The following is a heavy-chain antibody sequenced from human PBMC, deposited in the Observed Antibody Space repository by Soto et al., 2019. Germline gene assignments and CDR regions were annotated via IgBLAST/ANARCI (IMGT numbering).Heavy chain of an antibody. J-gene: IGHJ5*02. CDR1: CGSISVGGYY. Sequence: LSLTFTVSCGSISVGGYYWSWIRHHPGKGLEWIGYIYYSGSTYYNPSLKSRVTISVDTSKNQFSLKLSSVTAADTAVYYCARARWTAAGTNWFDPWGQGTLVTV. CDR3: ARARWTAAGTNWFDP. D-gene: IGHD6-13*01. V-gene: IGHV4-31*03. CDR2: IYYSGST.